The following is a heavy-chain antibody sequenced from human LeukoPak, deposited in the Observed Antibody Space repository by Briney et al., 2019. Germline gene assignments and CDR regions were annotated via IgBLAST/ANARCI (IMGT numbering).Heavy chain of an antibody. V-gene: IGHV1-69*13. CDR3: ATVPYYYDSSGYRRWYYFDY. J-gene: IGHJ4*02. CDR2: IIPIFGTA. D-gene: IGHD3-22*01. CDR1: GGTFSSYA. Sequence: SVKVSCKASGGTFSSYAIGWVRQAPGQGLEWMGGIIPIFGTANYAQKFQGRVTITADESTSTAYMELSSLRSEDTAVYYCATVPYYYDSSGYRRWYYFDYWGQGTLVTVSS.